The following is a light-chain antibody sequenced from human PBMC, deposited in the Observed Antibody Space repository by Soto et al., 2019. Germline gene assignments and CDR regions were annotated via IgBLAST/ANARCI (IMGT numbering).Light chain of an antibody. CDR3: QQYNNWPRT. Sequence: EIVLTQSPGTLSLSPGXRATLSCRASQSVTSNYLAWYQQKPGQAPRLLMYGASSRATGIPDSFSGSGSGTDFTLTISRLEPEDFAVYYCQQYNNWPRTFGQGTKVDIK. V-gene: IGKV3-20*01. CDR1: QSVTSNY. CDR2: GAS. J-gene: IGKJ1*01.